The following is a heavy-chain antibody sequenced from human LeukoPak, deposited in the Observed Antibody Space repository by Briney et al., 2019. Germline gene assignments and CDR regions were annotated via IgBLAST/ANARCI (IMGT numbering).Heavy chain of an antibody. CDR1: GFTFSTYA. D-gene: IGHD2-8*01. V-gene: IGHV3-23*01. J-gene: IGHJ4*02. CDR2: ISSGGGFT. CDR3: AKDLRIRAGVPDY. Sequence: GGSLRLSCAASGFTFSTYAMSWVRQAPGKGLEWVSTISSGGGFTYYSESVKGRFTISRDSSKSTLCLQMNSLRAEDTAVYYCAKDLRIRAGVPDYWGQGTLVTVPS.